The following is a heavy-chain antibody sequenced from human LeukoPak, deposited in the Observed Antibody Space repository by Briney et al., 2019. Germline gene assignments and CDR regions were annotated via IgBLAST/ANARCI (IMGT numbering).Heavy chain of an antibody. V-gene: IGHV3-74*01. CDR3: ATLPSGRYCSSTSCYRFDP. CDR1: GFTFTSYW. CDR2: INSDGSIT. D-gene: IGHD2-2*01. Sequence: PGGSLRLSCAASGFTFTSYWMHWVRQAPGKGLVWLSRINSDGSITSYADSLEGRFTISRDNAKNSLYLQMNSLRAEDTAVYYCATLPSGRYCSSTSCYRFDPWGQGTLVTVSS. J-gene: IGHJ5*02.